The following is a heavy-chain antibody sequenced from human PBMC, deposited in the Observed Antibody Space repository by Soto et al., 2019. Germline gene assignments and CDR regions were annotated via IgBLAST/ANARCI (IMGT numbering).Heavy chain of an antibody. CDR3: ARYWRLMRYYFDY. J-gene: IGHJ4*02. Sequence: SETLSLTCAVSGGSISSNDFYWSWIRQPPGKGLEWIGFILYSGTTYYNPSLKSRLTMSVDTSKNQVYLKLNSVTAADTAVYYCARYWRLMRYYFDYWGQGTLVTVSS. V-gene: IGHV4-30-4*01. CDR2: ILYSGTT. CDR1: GGSISSNDFY. D-gene: IGHD2-8*02.